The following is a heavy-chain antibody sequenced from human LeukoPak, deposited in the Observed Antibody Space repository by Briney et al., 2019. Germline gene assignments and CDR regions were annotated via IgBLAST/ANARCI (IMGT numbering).Heavy chain of an antibody. CDR2: FNPSAGST. CDR3: ARGDYYDSSGYSHTDY. J-gene: IGHJ4*02. D-gene: IGHD3-22*01. CDR1: GYTFTSYY. Sequence: ASVKVSCKASGYTFTSYYIHWVRHAPGQGLEWMGIFNPSAGSTSYAQKFQGRVTMTRDTSTNTVYMELSSLRSEDTAVYYCARGDYYDSSGYSHTDYWGQGTLVTVSS. V-gene: IGHV1-46*01.